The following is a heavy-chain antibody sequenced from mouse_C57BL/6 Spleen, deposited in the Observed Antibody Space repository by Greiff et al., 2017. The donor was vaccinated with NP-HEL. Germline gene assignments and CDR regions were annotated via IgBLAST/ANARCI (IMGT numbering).Heavy chain of an antibody. D-gene: IGHD2-3*01. Sequence: EVKVEESGGGLVQPGGSMKLSCVASGFTFSNYWMNWVRQSPEKGLEWVAQIRLKSDNYATHYAESVKGRFTISRDDSKSSVYLQMNNLRAEDTGIYYCTGYDGYLRFAYWGQGTLVTVSA. V-gene: IGHV6-3*01. J-gene: IGHJ3*01. CDR1: GFTFSNYW. CDR3: TGYDGYLRFAY. CDR2: IRLKSDNYAT.